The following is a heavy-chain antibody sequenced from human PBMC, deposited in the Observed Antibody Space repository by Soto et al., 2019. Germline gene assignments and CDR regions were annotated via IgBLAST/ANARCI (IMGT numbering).Heavy chain of an antibody. Sequence: VGSLRLSCAASGFTFSTFSMNWVRQAPGKGLEWLSYIGGSGGSISYADSVKGRFTISRDNGKNTLYLQMSSLRDEDTAVYYCARDLAWAFDSWGQGALVTVSS. CDR3: ARDLAWAFDS. D-gene: IGHD1-26*01. CDR1: GFTFSTFS. J-gene: IGHJ4*02. V-gene: IGHV3-48*02. CDR2: IGGSGGSI.